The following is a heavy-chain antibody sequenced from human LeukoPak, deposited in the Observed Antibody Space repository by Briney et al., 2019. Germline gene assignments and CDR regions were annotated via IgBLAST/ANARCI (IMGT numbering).Heavy chain of an antibody. Sequence: GGALRLSCAGSGYTFSDHWMSWVGQARGKGGEGVANTDHAGSHTFYVDSVKRPFTISRHNAKNTVYLQLNSLRPEDTAVYYCARDSGRCRGCAFHVWGQGPMVPVSS. V-gene: IGHV3-7*01. CDR1: GYTFSDHW. CDR3: ARDSGRCRGCAFHV. J-gene: IGHJ3*01. CDR2: TDHAGSHT. D-gene: IGHD5-12*01.